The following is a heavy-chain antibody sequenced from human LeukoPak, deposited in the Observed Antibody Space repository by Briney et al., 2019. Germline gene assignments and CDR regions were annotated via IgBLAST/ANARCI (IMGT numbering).Heavy chain of an antibody. CDR1: GFTFRTHD. CDR3: ARGRPGSGWGTLGFDI. CDR2: TGTTGDT. J-gene: IGHJ3*02. D-gene: IGHD6-19*01. Sequence: GGSLRLSCAASGFTFRTHDMHWVRQATGKGLEWVSGTGTTGDTYYPGSVKGRFTISREDGKNSLYLQMNSLRAGDTAVYFCARGRPGSGWGTLGFDIWGQGTMVTVFS. V-gene: IGHV3-13*01.